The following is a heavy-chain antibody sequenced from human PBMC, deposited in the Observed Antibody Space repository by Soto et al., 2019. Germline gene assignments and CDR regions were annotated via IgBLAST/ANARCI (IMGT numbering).Heavy chain of an antibody. Sequence: SETLSLTCTVSGGSISGYYWSWIRQPPGKGLEYIGYISNSGSTNYNPSLKSRVTISVDTSKTQYSLKMKYVTAADTAIYFCARGPPPTVGGTLYYWGQGMLVTIPS. J-gene: IGHJ4*02. CDR2: ISNSGST. D-gene: IGHD1-26*01. CDR3: ARGPPPTVGGTLYY. CDR1: GGSISGYY. V-gene: IGHV4-59*01.